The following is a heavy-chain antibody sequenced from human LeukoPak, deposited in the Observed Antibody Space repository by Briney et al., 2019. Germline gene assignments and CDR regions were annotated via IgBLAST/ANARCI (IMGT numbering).Heavy chain of an antibody. Sequence: GRSLRLSCAASGFTFSSYGMHWVRQAPGKGLEWVAVIWYDGSNKYYADSVKGRFTISRDNSKNTLYLQINRLRAEDTAVYYCARGKYCGGDCYSFDYWGQGTLVTVSS. D-gene: IGHD2-21*02. CDR3: ARGKYCGGDCYSFDY. J-gene: IGHJ4*02. V-gene: IGHV3-33*01. CDR1: GFTFSSYG. CDR2: IWYDGSNK.